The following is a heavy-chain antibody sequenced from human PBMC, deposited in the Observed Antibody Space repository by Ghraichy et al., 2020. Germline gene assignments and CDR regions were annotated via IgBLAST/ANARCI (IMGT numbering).Heavy chain of an antibody. CDR1: GGSLSSGSYY. CDR2: WYTSGST. D-gene: IGHD4-17*01. Sequence: SETLSLTCTVSGGSLSSGSYYWNWIRQPAGRGLDLIGRWYTSGSTNYNPSLKSRLTISVDTSKNQFSLKLNSVTAADTAVYYCARARDGDSAFDIWGQGTMVTVSS. V-gene: IGHV4-61*02. J-gene: IGHJ3*02. CDR3: ARARDGDSAFDI.